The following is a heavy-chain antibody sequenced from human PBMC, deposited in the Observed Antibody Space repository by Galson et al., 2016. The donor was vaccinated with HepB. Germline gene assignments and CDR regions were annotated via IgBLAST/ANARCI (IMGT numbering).Heavy chain of an antibody. CDR3: VKDPNWEAGC. Sequence: SLRLSCAASGFTFSNHDMNWVRQAPGKGLEYISSINYRGESTSYVDSVKGRFTISRDNSRNTLYLQMDNLRAEDTAIYYCVKDPNWEAGCWGRGTPVTVSS. J-gene: IGHJ4*02. CDR2: INYRGEST. V-gene: IGHV3-23*01. CDR1: GFTFSNHD. D-gene: IGHD7-27*01.